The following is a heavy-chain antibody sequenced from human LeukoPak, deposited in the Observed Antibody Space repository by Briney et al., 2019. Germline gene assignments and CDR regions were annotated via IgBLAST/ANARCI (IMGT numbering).Heavy chain of an antibody. Sequence: ASVKVSCXASGYTFTSYGISWVRQAPGQGLEWMAWISAYNGNTNYAQKLQGRVTMTTDTSTSTAYMELRSLRSDDTAVYYCAREGYYGSGSAYYFDYWGQGTLVTVSS. CDR3: AREGYYGSGSAYYFDY. D-gene: IGHD3-10*01. CDR2: ISAYNGNT. CDR1: GYTFTSYG. J-gene: IGHJ4*02. V-gene: IGHV1-18*01.